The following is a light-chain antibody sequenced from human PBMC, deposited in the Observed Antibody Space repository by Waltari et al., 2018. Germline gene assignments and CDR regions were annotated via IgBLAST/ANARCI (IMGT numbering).Light chain of an antibody. J-gene: IGLJ3*02. V-gene: IGLV1-47*01. CDR1: SSNIENNF. Sequence: QSVLTQPPSASGTPGQRVSISCSGTSSNIENNFVFWYQQFPGTAPKLLIYRNTHRPSGAPDRFSASKSGTSASLAISGLRSEDEADYYCAAWDDSLRNWVFGGGTKLTVL. CDR2: RNT. CDR3: AAWDDSLRNWV.